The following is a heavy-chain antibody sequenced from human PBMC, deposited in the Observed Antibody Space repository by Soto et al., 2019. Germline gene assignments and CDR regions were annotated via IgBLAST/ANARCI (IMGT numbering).Heavy chain of an antibody. CDR1: GGTFSSYA. D-gene: IGHD2-15*01. CDR3: ASDLGYCSGGSCYVWFDP. V-gene: IGHV1-69*13. CDR2: IIPIFGTA. Sequence: SVKVSCKASGGTFSSYAISWVRQAPGQGLEWMGGIIPIFGTANYAQKFQGRVTITADESTSTAYMELSSLRSEDTAVYYCASDLGYCSGGSCYVWFDPWGQGTLVTVSS. J-gene: IGHJ5*02.